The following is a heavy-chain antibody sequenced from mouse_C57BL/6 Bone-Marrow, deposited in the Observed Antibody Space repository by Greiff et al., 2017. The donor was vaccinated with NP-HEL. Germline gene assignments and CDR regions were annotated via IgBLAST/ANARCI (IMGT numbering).Heavy chain of an antibody. V-gene: IGHV2-2*01. CDR2: IWSGGST. CDR3: ARNGGLAWFAY. D-gene: IGHD2-4*01. CDR1: GFSLTSYG. J-gene: IGHJ3*01. Sequence: QVQLQQSGPGLVQPSQSLSITCTVSGFSLTSYGVHWVRQSPGKGLEWLGVIWSGGSTDYNAAFISRLSISKDNSKSQVFFKMNGLQADDTAIYYCARNGGLAWFAYWGQGTLVTVSA.